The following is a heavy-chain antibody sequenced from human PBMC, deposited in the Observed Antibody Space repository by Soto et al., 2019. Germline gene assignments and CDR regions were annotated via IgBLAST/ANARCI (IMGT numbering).Heavy chain of an antibody. CDR1: GGTFSSYA. CDR3: ARDSSGWPKSNDAFDI. J-gene: IGHJ3*02. V-gene: IGHV1-69*13. D-gene: IGHD6-19*01. Sequence: ASVKVSCKASGGTFSSYAISWVRQAPGQGLEWMGGIIPIFGTANYAQKFQGRVTITADESTSTAYMELSSLRSEDTAVYYCARDSSGWPKSNDAFDIWGQGTMVTVSS. CDR2: IIPIFGTA.